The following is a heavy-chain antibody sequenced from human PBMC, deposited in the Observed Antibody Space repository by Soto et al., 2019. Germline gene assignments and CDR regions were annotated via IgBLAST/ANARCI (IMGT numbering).Heavy chain of an antibody. D-gene: IGHD3-10*01. CDR1: GGTFSSLA. CDR2: LVPVFGTA. Sequence: QVQLVQSGAEVKKPGSSVKVSCKASGGTFSSLAISWVRQAPGQGLEWMGGLVPVFGTANYAQKFQDRVTITSHKSTRASYLELSSLRSEDTAVYYCARSPGVFDYWGQGTLVTVSS. V-gene: IGHV1-69*06. J-gene: IGHJ4*02. CDR3: ARSPGVFDY.